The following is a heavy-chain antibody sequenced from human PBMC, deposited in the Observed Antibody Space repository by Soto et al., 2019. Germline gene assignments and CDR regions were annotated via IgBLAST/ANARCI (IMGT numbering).Heavy chain of an antibody. V-gene: IGHV3-7*05. CDR1: GFTFSSYW. CDR3: ARDFSRLAYYYDSSGLTEAFDI. D-gene: IGHD3-22*01. CDR2: IKQDGSEK. Sequence: PGGSLRLSCAASGFTFSSYWMSGVRQAPGKGLEWVANIKQDGSEKYYVDSVKGRFTISRDNAKNSLYLQMNSLRAEDTAVYYCARDFSRLAYYYDSSGLTEAFDIWGQGTMVTVSS. J-gene: IGHJ3*02.